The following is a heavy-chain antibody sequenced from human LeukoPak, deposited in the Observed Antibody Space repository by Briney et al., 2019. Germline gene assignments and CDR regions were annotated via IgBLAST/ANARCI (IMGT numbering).Heavy chain of an antibody. V-gene: IGHV1-69*13. CDR2: IIPIFGTA. CDR3: ARAGYDFWSGYPYSNWFDP. J-gene: IGHJ5*02. D-gene: IGHD3-3*01. CDR1: GGTFSSYA. Sequence: SVKVSCKASGGTFSSYAISWVRQAPGQGLEWMGGIIPIFGTANYAQKFQGRVTITADESTSTAYMELSSLRSEDTAVYYCARAGYDFWSGYPYSNWFDPWGQGTLVTVSS.